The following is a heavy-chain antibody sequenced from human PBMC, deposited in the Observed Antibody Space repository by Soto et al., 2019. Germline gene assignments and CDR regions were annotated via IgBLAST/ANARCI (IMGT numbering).Heavy chain of an antibody. CDR1: GGTFNRYT. CDR2: IIPIFGTA. Sequence: VQLVQSGAEVKKPGSSVKLSCKASGGTFNRYTISWVRQAPGQGLEWMGGIIPIFGTANYAQKFQGRVAIIADESTSAAYMELRSLRSEDTAVYYCALWGFRDGNNSKYNYSGMDVSGQGTTVTVSS. V-gene: IGHV1-69*01. CDR3: ALWGFRDGNNSKYNYSGMDV. D-gene: IGHD1-1*01. J-gene: IGHJ6*02.